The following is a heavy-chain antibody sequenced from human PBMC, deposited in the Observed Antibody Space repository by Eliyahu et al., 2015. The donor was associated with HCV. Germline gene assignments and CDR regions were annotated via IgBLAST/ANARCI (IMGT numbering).Heavy chain of an antibody. V-gene: IGHV4-34*01. D-gene: IGHD4-17*01. CDR3: ARGRPTGRRGHYYYYAMDV. Sequence: QVQLQQWGAGLLKPSETLSLTCAVYGGSFSGYYWSWIRQPPGKGLEWIGEINHSGSTNYKPSLKSRVTISVDTSKNQFSLKLSSVTAADTAVYYCARGRPTGRRGHYYYYAMDVWGQGTTVTVSS. CDR1: GGSFSGYY. CDR2: INHSGST. J-gene: IGHJ6*02.